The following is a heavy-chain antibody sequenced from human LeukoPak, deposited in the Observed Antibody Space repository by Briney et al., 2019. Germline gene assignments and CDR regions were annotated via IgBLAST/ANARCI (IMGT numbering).Heavy chain of an antibody. V-gene: IGHV1-24*01. J-gene: IGHJ4*02. CDR2: FDPEDGET. Sequence: ASVKVSCKVSGYTLTELSMHWVRQAPGKGLEWMGGFDPEDGETIYAQKFQGRVTMTEDTSTDTAYMELSSLRSDDTAVYYCARVALSGPAAMLDYWGQGTLVTVSS. CDR3: ARVALSGPAAMLDY. CDR1: GYTLTELS. D-gene: IGHD2-2*01.